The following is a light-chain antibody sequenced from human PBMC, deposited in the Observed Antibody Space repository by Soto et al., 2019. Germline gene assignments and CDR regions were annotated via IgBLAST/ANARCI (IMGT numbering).Light chain of an antibody. J-gene: IGKJ5*01. CDR2: LAS. V-gene: IGKV2-28*01. CDR1: HSLLSTDGHNY. CDR3: MQCLQTPNT. Sequence: EIVMTQSPLSLPVTPGEPASIFCSSSHSLLSTDGHNYLDWYLQRPGQSPQLMIYLASNRASGVPDRFSGSGSGTYFTLRISRVEAEDVGLYYCMQCLQTPNTLGQGTRLEIK.